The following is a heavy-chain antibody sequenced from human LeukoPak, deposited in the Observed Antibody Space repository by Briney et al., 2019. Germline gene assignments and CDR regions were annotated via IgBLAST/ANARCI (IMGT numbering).Heavy chain of an antibody. V-gene: IGHV4-30-2*01. CDR2: IYHSGST. J-gene: IGHJ4*02. CDR1: GGSISSGGYS. Sequence: SQTLSLTCAVSGGSISSGGYSWSWIRQPPGKGLEWIGYIYHSGSTYYNPSLKSRVTISVDTSKNQFSLKLSSVTAADTAVYYCARDLDTAMTHWGQGTLVTVSS. D-gene: IGHD5-18*01. CDR3: ARDLDTAMTH.